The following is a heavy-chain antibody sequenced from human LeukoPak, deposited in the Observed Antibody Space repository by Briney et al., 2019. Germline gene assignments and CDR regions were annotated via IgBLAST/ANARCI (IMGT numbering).Heavy chain of an antibody. Sequence: SGGSRRLSCAASGFTFSSYWMSWVRQAPGKGLEWVANIKEDGSAKYSVDSVKGRFTISRDNAKNTLYLQMNSLRAEDTAVYYCARDSPGYGAYDLGWGQGTLVTVSS. CDR3: ARDSPGYGAYDLG. CDR2: IKEDGSAK. CDR1: GFTFSSYW. J-gene: IGHJ4*02. V-gene: IGHV3-7*04. D-gene: IGHD5-12*01.